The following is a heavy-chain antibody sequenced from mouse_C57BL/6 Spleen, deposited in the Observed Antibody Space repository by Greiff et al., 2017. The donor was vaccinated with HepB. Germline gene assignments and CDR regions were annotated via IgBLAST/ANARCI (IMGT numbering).Heavy chain of an antibody. CDR2: ISSGSSTI. CDR3: ARQIYYYYAMDY. V-gene: IGHV5-17*01. CDR1: GFTFSDYG. D-gene: IGHD2-1*01. Sequence: EVKLMESGGGLVKPGGSLKLSCAASGFTFSDYGMHWVRQAPEKGLEWVAYISSGSSTIYYADTVKGRFTISRDNAKNTLFLQMTSLRSEDTAMYYCARQIYYYYAMDYWGQGTSVTVSS. J-gene: IGHJ4*01.